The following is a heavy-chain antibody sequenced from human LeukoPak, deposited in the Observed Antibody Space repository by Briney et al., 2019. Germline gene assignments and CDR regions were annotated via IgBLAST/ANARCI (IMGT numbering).Heavy chain of an antibody. D-gene: IGHD4-17*01. Sequence: SETLSLTCTVSGGSISSSSYYWGWIRQPPGKGLEWIGSIFYSGSTYYTPSLKSRVTISVGTSTNQFSLRLSSVTAADTAVYYCARRATVTSHYFDYWGQGNLVTVSS. V-gene: IGHV4-39*01. J-gene: IGHJ4*02. CDR2: IFYSGST. CDR1: GGSISSSSYY. CDR3: ARRATVTSHYFDY.